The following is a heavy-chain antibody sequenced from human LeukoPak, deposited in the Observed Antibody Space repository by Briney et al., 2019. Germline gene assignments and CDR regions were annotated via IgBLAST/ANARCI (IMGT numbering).Heavy chain of an antibody. Sequence: PSETLSLTCTVSGYSISSGYYWGWIRQPPGKGLEWIGSIYHSGSTYYNPSLKSRVTISVDTSKNQFSLKLNSVTAADTAMYYCARDGEVLSSSWFWIDPWGQGTLVTVSS. CDR1: GYSISSGYY. CDR2: IYHSGST. V-gene: IGHV4-38-2*02. D-gene: IGHD6-13*01. CDR3: ARDGEVLSSSWFWIDP. J-gene: IGHJ5*02.